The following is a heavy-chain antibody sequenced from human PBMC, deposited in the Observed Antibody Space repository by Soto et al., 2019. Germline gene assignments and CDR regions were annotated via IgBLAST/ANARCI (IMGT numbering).Heavy chain of an antibody. CDR2: IYSGGST. CDR3: ARVEAGPYFSGVSCYSGDYYVMDV. Sequence: GGSLRLSCAASGFTVSSNYMSWGRQAPGKGLEWVSVIYSGGSTCYADSVKGRFTISRDNSKNTLYLQMNSLRAEDTAVYYCARVEAGPYFSGVSCYSGDYYVMDVWGQGSTVTVS. D-gene: IGHD2-15*01. CDR1: GFTVSSNY. V-gene: IGHV3-53*01. J-gene: IGHJ6*02.